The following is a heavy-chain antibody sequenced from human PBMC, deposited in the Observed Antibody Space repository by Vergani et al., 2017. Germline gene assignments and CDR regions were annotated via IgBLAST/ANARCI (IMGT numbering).Heavy chain of an antibody. Sequence: QVQLVQSGAEVKKPGALVKVSCKASGYTFTGHYMHRVRQAPGQGREWMGIINPSGGSTSYAQKFQGRVTMTRDTSTSTVYMELSSLRSEDPAVYYCTRGWYYDSIAYWAYWGQGTLVTVSS. V-gene: IGHV1-46*03. CDR3: TRGWYYDSIAYWAY. D-gene: IGHD3-22*01. CDR1: GYTFTGHY. CDR2: INPSGGST. J-gene: IGHJ4*02.